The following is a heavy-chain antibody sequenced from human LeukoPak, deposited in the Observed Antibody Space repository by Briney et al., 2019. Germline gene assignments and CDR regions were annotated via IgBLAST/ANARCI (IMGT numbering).Heavy chain of an antibody. J-gene: IGHJ6*04. CDR1: GCTFSSYS. Sequence: GGSLRLSCAASGCTFSSYSMNWVRQAPGKGLEWVSSISSSSSYIYYADSVKGRFTISRDNAKNSLYLQMNSLRAEDTAVYYCARNAAVVVPAAMGYYYGMDVWGKGTTVTVSS. CDR2: ISSSSSYI. V-gene: IGHV3-21*01. CDR3: ARNAAVVVPAAMGYYYGMDV. D-gene: IGHD2-2*01.